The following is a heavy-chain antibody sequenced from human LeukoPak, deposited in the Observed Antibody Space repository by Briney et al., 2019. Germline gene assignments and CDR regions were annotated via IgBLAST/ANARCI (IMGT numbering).Heavy chain of an antibody. Sequence: ASVKVSCKASGYTFTSFGISWVRQAPGQGLEWMGWISGYNGSTNYAQNVQGRVSMTTDTFTSTAFMELRSLRSDDTAIYFCARDIVIVPDGYFYYGLKVWGQGTTVTVSS. J-gene: IGHJ6*02. CDR2: ISGYNGST. V-gene: IGHV1-18*01. CDR3: ARDIVIVPDGYFYYGLKV. D-gene: IGHD2-2*01. CDR1: GYTFTSFG.